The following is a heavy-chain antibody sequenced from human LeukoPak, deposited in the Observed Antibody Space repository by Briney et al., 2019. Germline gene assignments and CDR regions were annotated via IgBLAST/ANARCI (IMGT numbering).Heavy chain of an antibody. CDR1: GFTFSSYW. CDR2: INSDGSST. Sequence: GGSLRLSCAASGFTFSSYWMHWVRQAPGKGLVWVSRINSDGSSTSYVDSVKGRFTISRDNAKNTLYLQMNGLRTQDTAGYYCGGRGPVHWGGYYYGMDVWGQGTTVTVSS. V-gene: IGHV3-74*01. CDR3: GGRGPVHWGGYYYGMDV. J-gene: IGHJ6*02. D-gene: IGHD3-16*01.